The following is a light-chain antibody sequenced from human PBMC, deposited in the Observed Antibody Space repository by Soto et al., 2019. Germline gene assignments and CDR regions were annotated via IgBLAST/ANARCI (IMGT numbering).Light chain of an antibody. CDR2: SND. CDR3: ATWDDSRNVV. J-gene: IGLJ2*01. Sequence: QSVLTQSPSASGTPGQRVSISCSGSTSNIGTNTVSWYQHVPGTAPKLVIYSNDQRPSAVPGRFSGSKSGTSASLAISGLLSEDEADYYCATWDDSRNVVFGGGTKLTVL. V-gene: IGLV1-44*01. CDR1: TSNIGTNT.